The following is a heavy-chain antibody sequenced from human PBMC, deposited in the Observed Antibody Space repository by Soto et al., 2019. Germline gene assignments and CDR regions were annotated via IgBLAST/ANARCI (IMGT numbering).Heavy chain of an antibody. Sequence: GASVKVSCKASGYTFTSYARHWVRQAPGQRLEWMGWINAGNGNTKYSQKFQGRVTITRDTSASTAYMELSSLRSEDTLVFSSATTRRIAADCFAPWGQGTPVTVSS. CDR3: ATTRRIAADCFAP. J-gene: IGHJ5*02. V-gene: IGHV1-3*01. D-gene: IGHD1-1*01. CDR1: GYTFTSYA. CDR2: INAGNGNT.